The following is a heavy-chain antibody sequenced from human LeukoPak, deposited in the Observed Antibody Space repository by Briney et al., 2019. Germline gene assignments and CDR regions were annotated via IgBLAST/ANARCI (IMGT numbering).Heavy chain of an antibody. V-gene: IGHV4-59*01. D-gene: IGHD3-22*01. CDR3: AREYNYYDSSGWDAFEI. CDR2: IYYSGST. Sequence: SETLSLTCTVSGGSISTYYWNWIRQPPGKGLEWIGYIYYSGSTNYNPSLTGRVTISVDTSKNQFSLKLSSVTAVDTAVYYCAREYNYYDSSGWDAFEIWGQGTMVTVSS. CDR1: GGSISTYY. J-gene: IGHJ3*02.